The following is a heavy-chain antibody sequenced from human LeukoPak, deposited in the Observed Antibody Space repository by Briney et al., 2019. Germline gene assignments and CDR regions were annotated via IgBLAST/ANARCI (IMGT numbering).Heavy chain of an antibody. V-gene: IGHV1-2*02. CDR3: ARNSRSSSPHLDV. J-gene: IGHJ6*04. Sequence: ASVNVSCKASGYTFTGYYMHWVRQAPGQGLEWMGWINPNSGGTNYAQKFQGRVTMTRDTSISTAYMELSSLRSDDTAVYYCARNSRSSSPHLDVWAKGTTVTVSS. CDR1: GYTFTGYY. D-gene: IGHD2/OR15-2a*01. CDR2: INPNSGGT.